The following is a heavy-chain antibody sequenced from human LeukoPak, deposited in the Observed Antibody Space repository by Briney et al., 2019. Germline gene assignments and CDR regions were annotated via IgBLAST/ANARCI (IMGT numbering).Heavy chain of an antibody. CDR2: INHSGST. Sequence: PSETLSLTCAVYGGSFSGYYWSWIRQPPGKGLEWIGEINHSGSTNYNPSLKSRVTISVDTSKNQFSLKLSSVTAADTAVYYCARLVPSHRRRAPFDYWGQGTLVTVSS. CDR3: ARLVPSHRRRAPFDY. D-gene: IGHD1-1*01. J-gene: IGHJ4*02. CDR1: GGSFSGYY. V-gene: IGHV4-34*01.